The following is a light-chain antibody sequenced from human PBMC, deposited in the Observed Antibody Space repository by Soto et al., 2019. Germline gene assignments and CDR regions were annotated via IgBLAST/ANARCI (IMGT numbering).Light chain of an antibody. CDR1: NSNVGSNS. CDR3: STWDDNLSTWL. Sequence: QSVLTQPPSASGTPGQRVTISCSGSNSNVGSNSVNWYQQLPGMAPKLLLYSDNQRPSGVPDRFSGSKSGSSASLAISGLQSEDEADYYCSTWDDNLSTWLFGGGTKLTVL. V-gene: IGLV1-44*01. CDR2: SDN. J-gene: IGLJ3*02.